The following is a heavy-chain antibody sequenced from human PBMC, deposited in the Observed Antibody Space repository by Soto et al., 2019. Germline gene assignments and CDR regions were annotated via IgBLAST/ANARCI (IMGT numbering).Heavy chain of an antibody. CDR3: ARSSGLYYYDSSGYYYYYYGMDV. D-gene: IGHD3-22*01. CDR1: GYSFTSYW. Sequence: PEESLKISCKGSGYSFTSYWIGWVRQMPGKGLGWMGIIYPGDSDTRYSPSFQGQVTISADKSISTAYLQWSSLKASDTAMYYCARSSGLYYYDSSGYYYYYYGMDVWGQGTTVTVSS. V-gene: IGHV5-51*01. CDR2: IYPGDSDT. J-gene: IGHJ6*02.